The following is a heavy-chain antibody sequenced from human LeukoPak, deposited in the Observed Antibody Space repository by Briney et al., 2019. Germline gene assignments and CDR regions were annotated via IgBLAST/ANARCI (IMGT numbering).Heavy chain of an antibody. CDR1: GGTFSSYA. D-gene: IGHD2-15*01. CDR3: ARDKVGAAIVFDI. CDR2: IIPIFGTA. V-gene: IGHV1-69*05. J-gene: IGHJ3*02. Sequence: SVKVSCKASGGTFSSYAISWVRQAPGQGLEWMGGIIPIFGTANYAQKFQGRVTITTDESTSTAYMELSSLRSEDTAVYYCARDKVGAAIVFDIWSQGTMVTVSS.